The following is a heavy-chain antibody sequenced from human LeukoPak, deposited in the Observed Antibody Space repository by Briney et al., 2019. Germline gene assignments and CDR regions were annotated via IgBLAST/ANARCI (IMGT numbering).Heavy chain of an antibody. J-gene: IGHJ4*02. V-gene: IGHV3-11*01. CDR3: ARGLNSGSYYFDY. D-gene: IGHD1-26*01. CDR2: ISSSGSTI. CDR1: GFTFSDYY. Sequence: KPGGSLRLSCAASGFTFSDYYMSWIRQAPGRGLEWVSYISSSGSTIYYADSVKGRFTISRDNAKNSLYLQMNSLRAEDTAVYYCARGLNSGSYYFDYWGQGTLVTVSS.